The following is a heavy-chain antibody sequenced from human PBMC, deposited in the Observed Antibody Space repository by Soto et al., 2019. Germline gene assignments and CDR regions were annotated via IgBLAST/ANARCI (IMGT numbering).Heavy chain of an antibody. CDR1: GVSISNKDW. CDR2: IYHNGNT. D-gene: IGHD3-3*01. Sequence: QVQLQESGPGLVKPSETLSLTCTVSGVSISNKDWWTWVRQPPGKGLQWIGEIYHNGNTKYNPSLQSRVTISVDESKNQFSLKLTSVTAADTAVYFCARDRADVSLGYYFDYWGQGTLVTVSS. J-gene: IGHJ4*02. CDR3: ARDRADVSLGYYFDY. V-gene: IGHV4-4*02.